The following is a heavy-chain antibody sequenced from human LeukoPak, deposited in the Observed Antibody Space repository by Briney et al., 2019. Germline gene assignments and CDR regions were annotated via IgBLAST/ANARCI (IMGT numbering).Heavy chain of an antibody. D-gene: IGHD4-17*01. J-gene: IGHJ4*02. CDR1: GLTVTNNY. V-gene: IGHV3-66*01. Sequence: GSLRLSFAASGLTVTNNYWHWVRQPPGKGPELISLLYSNGDTKYADSVKGRFTFSRDNSKNTLYLQMNGLRAEDTAVYYCTYGDYPLTYWGQGTLVSVSS. CDR2: LYSNGDT. CDR3: TYGDYPLTY.